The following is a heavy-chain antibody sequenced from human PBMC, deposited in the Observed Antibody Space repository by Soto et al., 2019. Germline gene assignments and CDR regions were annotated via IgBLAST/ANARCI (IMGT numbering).Heavy chain of an antibody. Sequence: SVKVSCKASGYTFTSYDINWVRQATGQGLEWMGWMNPNSGNTGYAQKFQGRVTMTRNTSISTAYMELSSLRSEDTAVYYCARGRGRDFWSGYSYYYGMDVWGQGTTVTVSS. D-gene: IGHD3-3*01. CDR1: GYTFTSYD. J-gene: IGHJ6*02. CDR2: MNPNSGNT. V-gene: IGHV1-8*01. CDR3: ARGRGRDFWSGYSYYYGMDV.